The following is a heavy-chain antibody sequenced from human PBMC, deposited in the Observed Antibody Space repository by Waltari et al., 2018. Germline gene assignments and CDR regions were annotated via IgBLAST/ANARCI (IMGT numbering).Heavy chain of an antibody. CDR1: GFTFSSYA. V-gene: IGHV3-23*01. Sequence: EVQLLESGGGLVQPGGSLRLSCAASGFTFSSYALSWVRQAPGKGLEWVSGISVRGGSTYYADSVKGRFIISRDNSRNTIDLQMNSLRAEDTAVYYCAKEGWLRFIDSWGQGTLVTVSS. CDR3: AKEGWLRFIDS. J-gene: IGHJ4*02. D-gene: IGHD5-12*01. CDR2: ISVRGGST.